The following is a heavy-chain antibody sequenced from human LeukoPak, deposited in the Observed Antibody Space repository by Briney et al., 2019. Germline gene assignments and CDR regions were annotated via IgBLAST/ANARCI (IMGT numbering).Heavy chain of an antibody. CDR3: ARDLRRHYYDSSGLPPNAFDI. CDR2: ISSSSSYI. D-gene: IGHD3-22*01. J-gene: IGHJ3*02. V-gene: IGHV3-21*01. CDR1: GFTFSSYS. Sequence: GGSLRLSCAASGFTFSSYSMNWVRQAPGKGLEWVSPISSSSSYIYYADSVKGRFTISRDNAKNSLYLQMNSLRAEDTAVYYCARDLRRHYYDSSGLPPNAFDIWGQGTMVTVSS.